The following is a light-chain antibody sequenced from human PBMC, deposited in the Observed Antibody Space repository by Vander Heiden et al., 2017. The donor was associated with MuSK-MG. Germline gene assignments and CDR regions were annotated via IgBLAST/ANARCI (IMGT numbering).Light chain of an antibody. CDR1: QSISSY. V-gene: IGKV1-39*01. CDR2: AAS. CDR3: QQSYRTPRYT. Sequence: DIQMTQSPSSLSASVGDRVTITCRASQSISSYLNWYQQKPGKAPKLLSYAASSLQSGVPSRFSGSGSGTDFTLTISSLQPEDFATYYCQQSYRTPRYTCGQGTKLEIK. J-gene: IGKJ2*01.